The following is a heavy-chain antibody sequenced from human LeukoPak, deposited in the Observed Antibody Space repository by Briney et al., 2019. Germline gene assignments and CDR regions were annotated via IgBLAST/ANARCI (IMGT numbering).Heavy chain of an antibody. CDR3: ARDQNDCSGGRCYSYYYGMDV. V-gene: IGHV1-69*06. CDR2: IIPIFGTA. Sequence: ASVKVSCKASGGTFSSYAISWVRQAPGQGLEWMGGIIPIFGTANYAQKFQGRVTITADKSTSTAYMELSSLRSEDTAVYYCARDQNDCSGGRCYSYYYGMDVWGQGTTVTVSS. D-gene: IGHD2-15*01. J-gene: IGHJ6*02. CDR1: GGTFSSYA.